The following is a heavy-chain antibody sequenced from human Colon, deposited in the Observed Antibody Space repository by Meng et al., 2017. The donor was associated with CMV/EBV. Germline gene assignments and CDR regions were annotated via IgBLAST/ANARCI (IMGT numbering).Heavy chain of an antibody. V-gene: IGHV3-74*01. CDR1: GITFRNYW. Sequence: GESLKISCGASGITFRNYWMHWVRQVPGKGLVWVSRINGDGSSTHYADFVKGRFTISRDNSKNTLYLQMNSLRAEDTSLYYCAKFVGSGHFDYWGQGTLVTVSS. CDR3: AKFVGSGHFDY. CDR2: INGDGSST. D-gene: IGHD3-3*01. J-gene: IGHJ4*02.